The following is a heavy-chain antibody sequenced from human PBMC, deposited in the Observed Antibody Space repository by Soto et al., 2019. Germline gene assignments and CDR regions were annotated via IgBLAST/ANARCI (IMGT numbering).Heavy chain of an antibody. J-gene: IGHJ4*02. CDR1: GYTFTGYY. CDR2: INPNSGGT. V-gene: IGHV1-2*04. D-gene: IGHD3-10*01. Sequence: QVQLVQSGAEVKKPGASVKVSCKASGYTFTGYYMHWVRQAPGQGLEWMGWINPNSGGTNYAQKFQGWVTMTRDTSISTAFMELSRLRTDDTAVYYCATGRMWSALVPFDYWGQGTLVTVSS. CDR3: ATGRMWSALVPFDY.